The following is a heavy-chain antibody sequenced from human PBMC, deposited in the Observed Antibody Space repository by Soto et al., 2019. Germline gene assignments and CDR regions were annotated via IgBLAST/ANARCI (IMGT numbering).Heavy chain of an antibody. CDR3: ARHGSF. CDR2: IYYSGET. J-gene: IGHJ1*01. V-gene: IGHV4-39*01. D-gene: IGHD3-16*02. CDR1: GVPISGTSYY. Sequence: QLQLQESGPGLVKPSETLSLTCTVSGVPISGTSYYWGWIRQTPAKGLEWIGTIYYSGETFYNPSLKSRVTISIDTSKNHFSLNLTSVTAADTAIYYCARHGSFWGQGALVTVSS.